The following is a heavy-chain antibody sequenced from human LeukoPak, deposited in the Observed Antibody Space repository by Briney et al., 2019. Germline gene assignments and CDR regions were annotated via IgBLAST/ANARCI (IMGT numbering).Heavy chain of an antibody. CDR2: IYYSGST. CDR3: ARGLTYYYDSSGYFDY. V-gene: IGHV4-59*06. D-gene: IGHD3-22*01. Sequence: SETLSLTCTVSGGSISSYYWSWIRQHPGKGLEWIGYIYYSGSTYYNPSLKSRVTISVDTSKNQFSLKLSSVTAADTAVYYCARGLTYYYDSSGYFDYWGQGTLVTVSS. CDR1: GGSISSYY. J-gene: IGHJ4*02.